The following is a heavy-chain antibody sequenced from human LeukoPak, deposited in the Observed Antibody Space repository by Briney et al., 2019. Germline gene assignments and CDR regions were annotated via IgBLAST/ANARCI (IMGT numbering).Heavy chain of an antibody. Sequence: GGSLRLSCAASGFTFSSYAMSWVRQAPGKGLDWVSGISSTGDSTYYADSVKGRFTISRDNSKNTLYLQMNSLRAEDTAVYYCARGSYYVTDPSDYWGQGTLVTVSS. CDR3: ARGSYYVTDPSDY. V-gene: IGHV3-23*01. CDR1: GFTFSSYA. CDR2: ISSTGDST. D-gene: IGHD1-26*01. J-gene: IGHJ4*02.